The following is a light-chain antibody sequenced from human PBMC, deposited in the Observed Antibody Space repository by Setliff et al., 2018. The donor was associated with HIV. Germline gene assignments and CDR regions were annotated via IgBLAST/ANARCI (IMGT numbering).Light chain of an antibody. V-gene: IGLV2-14*03. J-gene: IGLJ3*02. CDR3: SSYTSTRSWV. Sequence: QSALTQPTSVSGSPGQSIAISCNGTGSDIGGYNYVSWYQQHPGKAPKLIIYVVTSRPSGISPHFSGSKSGNTASLTISGLQAEDEAVYFCSSYTSTRSWVFGGGTKVTVL. CDR1: GSDIGGYNY. CDR2: VVT.